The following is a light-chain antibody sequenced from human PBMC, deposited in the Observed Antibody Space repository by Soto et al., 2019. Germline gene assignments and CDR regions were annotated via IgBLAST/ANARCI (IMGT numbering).Light chain of an antibody. J-gene: IGLJ2*01. Sequence: QSALTQPASVSGSPGQSITISCTGSTSDIGGYNFVSWYQQHPGKAPKLLIYDVSYRPSGISDRFPGSKSGNTASLTISGLQPEDEADYYCSSYGASSTLFGGGTKLTV. CDR2: DVS. CDR1: TSDIGGYNF. CDR3: SSYGASSTL. V-gene: IGLV2-14*03.